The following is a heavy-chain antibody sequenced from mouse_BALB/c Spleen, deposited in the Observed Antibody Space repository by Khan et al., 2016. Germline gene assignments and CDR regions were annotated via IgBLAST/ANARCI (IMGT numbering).Heavy chain of an antibody. Sequence: QIQLVQSGPELKKPGETVRISCKASGYTFTTAGMQWVQKMPGKGLKWIGWINTHSGVPKYAEDFKGRFAFSLETSASTAYLQISNLKNEDTATXFSARGRHRRFYAMDYWGQGTSVTVSS. CDR1: GYTFTTAG. V-gene: IGHV9-4*02. CDR2: INTHSGVP. J-gene: IGHJ4*01. CDR3: ARGRHRRFYAMDY. D-gene: IGHD2-14*01.